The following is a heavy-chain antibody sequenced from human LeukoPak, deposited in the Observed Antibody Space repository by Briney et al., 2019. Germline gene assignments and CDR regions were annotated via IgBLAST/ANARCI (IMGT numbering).Heavy chain of an antibody. CDR3: ARAPRYSSSSSGMDV. J-gene: IGHJ6*02. CDR2: IRGSGDNT. CDR1: GLTFSSYA. V-gene: IGHV3-23*01. D-gene: IGHD6-13*01. Sequence: PGGSLRLSCAVSGLTFSSYAMTWVRQAPGKGLEWVSTIRGSGDNTYHADSVKGRLTISRDNSKSTLYLQMNSLRAEDTAVYYCARAPRYSSSSSGMDVWGQGTTVTVSS.